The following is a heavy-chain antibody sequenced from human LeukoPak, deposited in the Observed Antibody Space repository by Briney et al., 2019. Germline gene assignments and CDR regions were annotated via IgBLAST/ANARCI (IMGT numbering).Heavy chain of an antibody. CDR2: IYTSGST. Sequence: SETLSLTCTVSGGSIRSYWSWIRQPAGKGLEWIGRIYTSGSTNYNPSLKSRVTISVDMSKNQFSLKLSSVTAADAAMYYCARSWGHYASPNNWFDPWGQGALVTVSS. J-gene: IGHJ5*02. D-gene: IGHD3-10*01. CDR1: GGSIRSY. V-gene: IGHV4-4*07. CDR3: ARSWGHYASPNNWFDP.